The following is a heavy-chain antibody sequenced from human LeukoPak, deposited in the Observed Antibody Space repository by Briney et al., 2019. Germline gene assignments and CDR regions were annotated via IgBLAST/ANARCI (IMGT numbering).Heavy chain of an antibody. CDR3: AKDLEMATTEDYFDY. Sequence: PGGSLRLSCAASGFTFDDYTMHWVRQAPGKGLEWVSLISWDGGSTYYADSVKGRFTISRDNSKNSLYLQMNSLRTEDTALYYCAKDLEMATTEDYFDYWGQGTLVTVSS. J-gene: IGHJ4*02. D-gene: IGHD5-24*01. CDR2: ISWDGGST. V-gene: IGHV3-43*01. CDR1: GFTFDDYT.